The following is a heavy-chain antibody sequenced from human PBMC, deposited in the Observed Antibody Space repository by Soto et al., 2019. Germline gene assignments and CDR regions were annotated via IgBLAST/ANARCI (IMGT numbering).Heavy chain of an antibody. V-gene: IGHV1-69*04. CDR1: GYSFTSYA. J-gene: IGHJ6*02. CDR3: ARLRDTWADGSGTGVPYYGMDV. D-gene: IGHD3-10*01. CDR2: IIPILGIA. Sequence: WASVKVSFKASGYSFTSYAIHWVRQAPGQRLEWMGRIIPILGIANYAQKFQGRVTITADESTSTAYMELSSLRSEDTAVYYCARLRDTWADGSGTGVPYYGMDVWGQGTTVTVSS.